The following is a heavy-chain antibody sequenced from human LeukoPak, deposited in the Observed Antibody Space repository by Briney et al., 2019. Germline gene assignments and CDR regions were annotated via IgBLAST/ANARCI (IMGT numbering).Heavy chain of an antibody. Sequence: SVKVSCRASGDTFNFYAIAWVRQAPGQGLEWMGGIIPMFGTTNYAQKFQDRVTIAADKSTSTAYMEVSSLRSEDTALYFCARAVTANILGAFDIWGQGTMVTVSS. J-gene: IGHJ3*02. D-gene: IGHD2-21*02. V-gene: IGHV1-69*06. CDR1: GDTFNFYA. CDR3: ARAVTANILGAFDI. CDR2: IIPMFGTT.